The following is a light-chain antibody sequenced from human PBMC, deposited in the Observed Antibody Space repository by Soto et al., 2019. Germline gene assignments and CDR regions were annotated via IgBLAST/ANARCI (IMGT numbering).Light chain of an antibody. Sequence: DIQRTHSPSSLSASVLYRVTITFLSIQSISFWLSFYQHKPGIAPNLLIYDSSILESGVPSRFSGSRSGTQFTLTISSLQPDDFATYYCQQDYSLPTYGRGTRLE. CDR3: QQDYSLPT. J-gene: IGKJ5*01. CDR1: QSISFW. CDR2: DSS. V-gene: IGKV1-5*01.